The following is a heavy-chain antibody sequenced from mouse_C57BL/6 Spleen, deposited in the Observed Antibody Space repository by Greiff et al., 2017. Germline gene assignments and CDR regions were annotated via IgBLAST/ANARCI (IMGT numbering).Heavy chain of an antibody. CDR3: ARGDYDGFAY. D-gene: IGHD2-4*01. CDR2: ISYDGSN. Sequence: DVKLQESGPGLVKPSQSLSLTCSVTGYSITSGYYWNWIRQFPGNKLEWMGYISYDGSNNYNPSLKNRISITRDTSKNQFFLKLNSVTTEDTATYYCARGDYDGFAYWGQGTLVTVSA. CDR1: GYSITSGYY. V-gene: IGHV3-6*01. J-gene: IGHJ3*01.